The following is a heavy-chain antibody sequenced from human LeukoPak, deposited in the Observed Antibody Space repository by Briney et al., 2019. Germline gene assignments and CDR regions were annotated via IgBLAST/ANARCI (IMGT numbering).Heavy chain of an antibody. CDR3: ARQGIVAAAGRVSAFDI. J-gene: IGHJ3*02. D-gene: IGHD6-13*01. V-gene: IGHV4-39*01. CDR1: GGSISSSSYY. CDR2: IYYSGST. Sequence: PSETLSLTCTVSGGSISSSSYYWGWIRQPPGKGLEWIGSIYYSGSTYYNPSLKSRVTISVDTSKNQFSLKLSSVTAADTAVYYCARQGIVAAAGRVSAFDIWGQGTMVTVSS.